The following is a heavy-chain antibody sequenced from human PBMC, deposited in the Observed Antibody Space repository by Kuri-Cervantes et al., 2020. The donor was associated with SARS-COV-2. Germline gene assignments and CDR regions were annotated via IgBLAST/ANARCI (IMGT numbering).Heavy chain of an antibody. V-gene: IGHV4-34*01. D-gene: IGHD4-11*01. CDR1: GESFSGYY. CDR2: VNHRGST. Sequence: GSLRLSCAFYGESFSGYYWNWIRQSPGKGLQWIGEVNHRGSTNYNPSLKSRVTISVDTSKNQFSLKLSSVTAADTAVYYCARVGYSSGVDEYYFDYWGQGTLVTVSS. J-gene: IGHJ4*02. CDR3: ARVGYSSGVDEYYFDY.